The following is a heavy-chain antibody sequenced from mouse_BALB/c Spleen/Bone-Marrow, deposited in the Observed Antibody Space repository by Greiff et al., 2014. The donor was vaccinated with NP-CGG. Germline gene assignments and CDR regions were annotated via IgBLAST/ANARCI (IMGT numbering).Heavy chain of an antibody. Sequence: QVQLQQSGPQVVRPGASVKISCKASGYSFTSYWMHWVKQRPGQGLEWIGVIDPSDSGTRLNQKFKDKATLTVDKSSSTAYMQLSSPTSEDSAVYYCARVGLRLPYYFDYWGQGTTLTVSS. V-gene: IGHV1S126*01. D-gene: IGHD1-2*01. CDR1: GYSFTSYW. J-gene: IGHJ2*01. CDR3: ARVGLRLPYYFDY. CDR2: IDPSDSGT.